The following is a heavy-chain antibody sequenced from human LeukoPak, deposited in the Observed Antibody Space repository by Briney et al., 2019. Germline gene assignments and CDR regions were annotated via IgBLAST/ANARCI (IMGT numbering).Heavy chain of an antibody. J-gene: IGHJ4*02. Sequence: GGSLRLSCAASGFAFGSYWMYWVRQAPGKGLVWVSRINGDGSTTSYADSVKGRFTISRDIAKNTLYLQMNSLRAEYTGVYYCGNIVPAVTGGQGTRVTVSS. CDR3: GNIVPAVT. CDR2: INGDGSTT. CDR1: GFAFGSYW. D-gene: IGHD2-2*01. V-gene: IGHV3-74*01.